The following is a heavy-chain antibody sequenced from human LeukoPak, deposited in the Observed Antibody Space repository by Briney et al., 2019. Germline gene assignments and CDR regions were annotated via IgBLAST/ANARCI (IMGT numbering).Heavy chain of an antibody. J-gene: IGHJ4*02. CDR3: ARAIAVAGPSYYFDY. D-gene: IGHD6-19*01. CDR1: GFTFSSYS. Sequence: GGSLRLSCAASGFTFSSYSMNWVRQAPGKGLEWVSSISSSSSYIYYADSVKGRFTISRDNAKNSLYLQMNSLRAEDTAVYYCARAIAVAGPSYYFDYWGQGTLVTVSS. V-gene: IGHV3-21*01. CDR2: ISSSSSYI.